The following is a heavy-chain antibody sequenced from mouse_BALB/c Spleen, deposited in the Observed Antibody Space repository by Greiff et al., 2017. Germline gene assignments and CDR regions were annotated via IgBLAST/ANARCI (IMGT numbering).Heavy chain of an antibody. CDR1: GYTFTSYW. J-gene: IGHJ4*01. CDR3: TRAYAMDD. Sequence: LQQPGSELVRPGASVKLSCKASGYTFTSYWMHWVKQRPGQGLEWIGNIYPGSGSTNYDEKFKSKATLTVDTSSSTAYMQLSSLTSEDSAVYYSTRAYAMDDWGQGTSGTVAA. CDR2: IYPGSGST. V-gene: IGHV1S22*01.